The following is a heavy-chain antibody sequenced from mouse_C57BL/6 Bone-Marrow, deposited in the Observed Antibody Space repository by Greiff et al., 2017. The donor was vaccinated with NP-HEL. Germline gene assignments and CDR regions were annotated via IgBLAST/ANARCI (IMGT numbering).Heavy chain of an antibody. CDR2: INPNNGGT. Sequence: EVQLQQSGPELVKPGASVKIPCKASGYTFTDYNMDWVKQSHGKSLEWIGDINPNNGGTIYNQKFKGKATLTVDKSSSTAYMELRSLTSEDTAVYYCAHGRDGSLAYWGQGTLVTVSA. V-gene: IGHV1-18*01. D-gene: IGHD1-1*01. CDR3: AHGRDGSLAY. CDR1: GYTFTDYN. J-gene: IGHJ3*01.